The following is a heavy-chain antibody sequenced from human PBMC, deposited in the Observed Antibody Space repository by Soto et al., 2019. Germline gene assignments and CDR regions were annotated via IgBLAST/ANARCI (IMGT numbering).Heavy chain of an antibody. CDR3: TSWIAYGMDV. J-gene: IGHJ6*02. V-gene: IGHV3-73*02. Sequence: EVQLVQSGGGLVQPGESLTLSCAASGFTFSVSAIHWVRQVSGKGLEWVGRIRGKANNYATVYAASVKGRFTFSRDASENAAYLQMNSLTTEHTAVSYCTSWIAYGMDVWGQGTTVTVSS. D-gene: IGHD2-2*03. CDR2: IRGKANNYAT. CDR1: GFTFSVSA.